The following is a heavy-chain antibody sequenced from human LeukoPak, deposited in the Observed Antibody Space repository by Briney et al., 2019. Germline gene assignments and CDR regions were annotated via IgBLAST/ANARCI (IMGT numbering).Heavy chain of an antibody. J-gene: IGHJ4*02. D-gene: IGHD3-16*01. CDR1: GFTFTNYA. Sequence: GGSLRLSCAASGFTFTNYAMSWVRQAPGKGLEWVSTIGSGGSTYYADSVKGRFTISRDNSKNTLYLQMNGLRAEDTALYYCAKLGLKLGGDYWGQGALVTVSS. CDR2: IGSGGST. CDR3: AKLGLKLGGDY. V-gene: IGHV3-23*01.